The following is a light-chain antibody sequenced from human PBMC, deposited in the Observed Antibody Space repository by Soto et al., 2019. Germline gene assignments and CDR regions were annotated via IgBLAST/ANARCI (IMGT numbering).Light chain of an antibody. Sequence: EIVLTQSPGTLSLSPGERATLSCRASQSIGSSPLVWYQQKPGQAPRLLIYGASIRATGIPDRFSGSGSETDFTLTISRLEPEDFAVYYCQHFGSSPPLTFGGGTKVEIK. J-gene: IGKJ4*01. V-gene: IGKV3-20*01. CDR3: QHFGSSPPLT. CDR1: QSIGSSP. CDR2: GAS.